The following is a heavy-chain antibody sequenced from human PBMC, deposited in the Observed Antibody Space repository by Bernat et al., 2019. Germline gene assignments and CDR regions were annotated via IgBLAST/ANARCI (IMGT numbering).Heavy chain of an antibody. CDR3: ARGIAQDRYYYYGMDV. D-gene: IGHD6-13*01. J-gene: IGHJ6*02. Sequence: QLQLQESGPGLVKPSETLSLTCTVSGGSISSSSYYWGWIRQPPGKGLEWIGSIYYSGSTYYNPSLKSRVTISVDTSKNQFSLKLSSVTAADTAVYYCARGIAQDRYYYYGMDVWGQGTTVTVSS. V-gene: IGHV4-39*01. CDR2: IYYSGST. CDR1: GGSISSSSYY.